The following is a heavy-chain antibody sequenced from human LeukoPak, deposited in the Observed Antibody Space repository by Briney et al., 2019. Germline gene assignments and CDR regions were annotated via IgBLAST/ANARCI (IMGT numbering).Heavy chain of an antibody. J-gene: IGHJ4*02. Sequence: PGGSLRLSCAASGFTFSSYAMNWVRQAPGKGLEWVSAISGIGGSTYYADSVKGRLTISRDNSKITLYLQMNSLRAEDTAVYFCAKPGSSSYLYYFDSWGQGTLVTVSS. CDR1: GFTFSSYA. CDR3: AKPGSSSYLYYFDS. D-gene: IGHD6-6*01. CDR2: ISGIGGST. V-gene: IGHV3-23*01.